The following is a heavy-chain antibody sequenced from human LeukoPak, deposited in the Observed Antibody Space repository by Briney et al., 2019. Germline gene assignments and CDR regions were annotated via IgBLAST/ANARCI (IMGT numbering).Heavy chain of an antibody. Sequence: PGGSLRLSCAASGFTFSRYWMSWVRQAPGKGLEWVANIKQDRSRKYYVDSVKGRFTISRDSAKNSLNLQMNSLRAEDTAVYYCASETEPYSSSSAFDYWGQGTLVTVS. V-gene: IGHV3-7*01. CDR2: IKQDRSRK. J-gene: IGHJ4*02. D-gene: IGHD6-6*01. CDR3: ASETEPYSSSSAFDY. CDR1: GFTFSRYW.